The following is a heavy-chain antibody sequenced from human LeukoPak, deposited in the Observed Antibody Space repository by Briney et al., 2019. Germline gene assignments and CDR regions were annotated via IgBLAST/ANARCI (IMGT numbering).Heavy chain of an antibody. CDR2: IYYSGST. CDR3: ARENCSGGSCYSIYYYYYMDV. J-gene: IGHJ6*03. V-gene: IGHV4-39*07. D-gene: IGHD2-15*01. Sequence: SETLSLTCTASGGSISSSSYYWGWIRQPPGKGLEWIGSIYYSGSTYYNPSLKSRVTISVDTSKNQFSLKLSSVTAADTAVYYCARENCSGGSCYSIYYYYYMDVWGKGTTVTVSS. CDR1: GGSISSSSYY.